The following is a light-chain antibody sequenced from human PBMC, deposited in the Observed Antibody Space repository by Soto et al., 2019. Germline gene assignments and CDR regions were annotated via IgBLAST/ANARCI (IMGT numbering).Light chain of an antibody. CDR3: QQSYSSPPT. J-gene: IGKJ1*01. CDR2: AAS. Sequence: DIQRTQSPSSVSACVEDRVISTCRASQSISNHLNWYQQKPGKAPKLLIFAASSLQSGVPSRFSGSRSGPDFTLTISSLQPEDFATYYCQQSYSSPPTFGQGTKVDIK. V-gene: IGKV1-39*01. CDR1: QSISNH.